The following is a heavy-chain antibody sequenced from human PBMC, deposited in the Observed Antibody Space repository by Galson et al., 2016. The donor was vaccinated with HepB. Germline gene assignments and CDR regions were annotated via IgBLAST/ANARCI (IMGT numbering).Heavy chain of an antibody. Sequence: SVKVSCKVSGFTLIDSTMHWVRQAPGKGLEWMGGYDPEDGDRLYAQTFRGRFTMTEDAPTNTAFMELRSLRPDDTAGYFCATLPAYCGAKSYHETLDLWGQGTLVTVSS. CDR1: GFTLIDST. D-gene: IGHD2-21*01. J-gene: IGHJ3*01. V-gene: IGHV1-24*01. CDR2: YDPEDGDR. CDR3: ATLPAYCGAKSYHETLDL.